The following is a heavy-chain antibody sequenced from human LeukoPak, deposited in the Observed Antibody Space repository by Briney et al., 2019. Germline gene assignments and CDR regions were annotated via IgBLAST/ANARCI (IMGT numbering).Heavy chain of an antibody. CDR2: INYSGST. V-gene: IGHV4-34*01. CDR1: GGSFSGNY. J-gene: IGHJ4*02. Sequence: SETLSLTCAVYGGSFSGNYWTWIRQPPGKGLEWIGEINYSGSTNYNPSLKSRVTISVDTSKNQFSLKLSSVTAADTAVYYCARGERIAAAWPFDYWGQGTLVTVSS. CDR3: ARGERIAAAWPFDY. D-gene: IGHD6-13*01.